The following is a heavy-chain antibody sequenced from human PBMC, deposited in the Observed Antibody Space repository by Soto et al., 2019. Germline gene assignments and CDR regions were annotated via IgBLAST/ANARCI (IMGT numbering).Heavy chain of an antibody. CDR3: ARYLVVGYTYYGMDV. CDR1: EFTCSDHY. Sequence: EVQLVESGGGLVQPGGSLRLSCAVSEFTCSDHYVDWVRQAPGKGLEWVGRSRDKVRSHRTEFAASVKGRFTISRDDSKNSVYLEMNSLKTEDTAVYCCARYLVVGYTYYGMDVWGQGTTVTVSS. V-gene: IGHV3-72*01. CDR2: SRDKVRSHRT. D-gene: IGHD2-15*01. J-gene: IGHJ6*02.